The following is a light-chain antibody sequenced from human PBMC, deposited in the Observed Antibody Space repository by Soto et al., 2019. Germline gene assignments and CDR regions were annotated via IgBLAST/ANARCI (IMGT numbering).Light chain of an antibody. V-gene: IGKV1-33*01. CDR1: QDISNY. Sequence: DILMTQSPSSLSSSVGDRVTITCQASQDISNYLNWYQQKPGKPPKLLIYDASNLETGVPSRFSGGGSGTDFTFTISSLQPEDIATYYCQQYDNLPLTFGGGTKVDIK. CDR3: QQYDNLPLT. CDR2: DAS. J-gene: IGKJ4*01.